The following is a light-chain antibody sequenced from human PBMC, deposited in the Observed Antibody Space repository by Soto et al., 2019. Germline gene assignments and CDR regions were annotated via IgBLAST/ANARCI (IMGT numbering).Light chain of an antibody. CDR1: SSNIGRNT. CDR3: AAGDDSLNGLWV. V-gene: IGLV1-44*01. J-gene: IGLJ3*02. CDR2: DNN. Sequence: QSVLTQPPSASGTPGQRVTISCSGSSSNIGRNTVTWYQQLSGTAPKLLIYDNNQRPSGVPDRFSGSKSGTSASLAISGRQSEDEADYYCAAGDDSLNGLWVFGGGTKVTVL.